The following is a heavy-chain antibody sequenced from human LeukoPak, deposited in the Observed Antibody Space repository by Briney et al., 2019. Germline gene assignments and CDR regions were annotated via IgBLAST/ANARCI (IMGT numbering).Heavy chain of an antibody. CDR2: ISSNGGST. J-gene: IGHJ4*02. CDR3: ASGRERGYPIDY. Sequence: GGSLRLSCAASGFTFSSYAMHWVRQAPGKGVEYVSAISSNGGSTYYANSVKGRFTISRDNSKNTLYLQMGSLRAEDMAVYYCASGRERGYPIDYWGQGTLVTVSS. V-gene: IGHV3-64*01. D-gene: IGHD5-24*01. CDR1: GFTFSSYA.